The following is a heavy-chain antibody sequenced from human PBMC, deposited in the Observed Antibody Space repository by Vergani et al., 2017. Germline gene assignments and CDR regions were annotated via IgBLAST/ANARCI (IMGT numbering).Heavy chain of an antibody. Sequence: EVQLLESGGGLVQPGGSLRLSCAASGFTFSSYAMSWVRQAPGKGLEWVSAIIGSGGSTYYADSVKGRFTISRDNSKNTLYLQMNSLRAEDTAVYYCARVRYDFWSGYKDRFYFDYWGQGTLVTVSS. CDR1: GFTFSSYA. V-gene: IGHV3-23*01. CDR2: IIGSGGST. D-gene: IGHD3-3*01. J-gene: IGHJ4*02. CDR3: ARVRYDFWSGYKDRFYFDY.